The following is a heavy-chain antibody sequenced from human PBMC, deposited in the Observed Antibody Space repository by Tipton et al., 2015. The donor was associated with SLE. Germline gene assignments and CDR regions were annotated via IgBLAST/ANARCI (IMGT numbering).Heavy chain of an antibody. CDR1: GDSISTYY. J-gene: IGHJ6*03. CDR3: ARCSSGWYNIFYYYMDV. Sequence: TLSLTCTVPGDSISTYYWSWIRQPPGKGLEWIGYISYSGSTNYNPSLKSRVTISLDTSTNQFSLKLNSVTAADTAVYYCARCSSGWYNIFYYYMDVWGKGTTVTVSS. D-gene: IGHD6-19*01. CDR2: ISYSGST. V-gene: IGHV4-59*01.